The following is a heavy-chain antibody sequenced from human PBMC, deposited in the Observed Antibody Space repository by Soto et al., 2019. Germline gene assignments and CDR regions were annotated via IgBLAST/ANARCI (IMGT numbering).Heavy chain of an antibody. CDR3: AKVDGSNYYYPMDV. V-gene: IGHV3-23*01. J-gene: IGHJ6*02. D-gene: IGHD3-10*01. Sequence: GGSLRLSCAASGFTFNTHAMSWVRQAPGKGLEWVSVISGGGGSAYYADSVKGRFTISRDNSKNTLDLHMSSLRAEDTAIYYCAKVDGSNYYYPMDVWGQGTMVTVSS. CDR2: ISGGGGSA. CDR1: GFTFNTHA.